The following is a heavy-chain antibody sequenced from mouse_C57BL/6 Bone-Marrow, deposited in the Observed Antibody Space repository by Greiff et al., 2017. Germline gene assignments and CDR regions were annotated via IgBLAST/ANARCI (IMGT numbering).Heavy chain of an antibody. D-gene: IGHD2-3*01. V-gene: IGHV1-54*01. CDR1: GYAFTNYL. J-gene: IGHJ4*01. CDR2: IIPGDGGT. CDR3: ARGWLAYAMDY. Sequence: QVQLQQSGAELVRPGTSVKVSCKASGYAFTNYLIAWVKQSPGQGLEWIGVIIPGDGGTNYNEKFTGKATLTADESSSTSYMQLSSLTSEDSAVYYCARGWLAYAMDYWGQGTSVTVSS.